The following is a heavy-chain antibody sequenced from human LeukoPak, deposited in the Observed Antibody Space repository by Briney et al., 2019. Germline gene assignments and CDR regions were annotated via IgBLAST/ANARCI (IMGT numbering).Heavy chain of an antibody. CDR1: GGSISNTNW. CDR2: ISLTGLT. D-gene: IGHD2-8*01. CDR3: SRENGAFSPFGY. J-gene: IGHJ4*02. V-gene: IGHV4-4*02. Sequence: SETLSLTCGVSGGSISNTNWWSWVRQPPGQGLEWIGEISLTGLTHYNPSLESRVTVSLDKSKNQLSLNLTPVTAADTAVYYCSRENGAFSPFGYWGQGTLVTVLS.